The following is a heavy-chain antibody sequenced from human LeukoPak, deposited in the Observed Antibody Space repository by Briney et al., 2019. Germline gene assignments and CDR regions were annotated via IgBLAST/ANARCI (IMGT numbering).Heavy chain of an antibody. J-gene: IGHJ4*02. V-gene: IGHV4-39*07. CDR2: IYYSGST. CDR1: GGSISSSSYY. Sequence: SETLSLTCTVSGGSISSSSYYWGWIRQPPGKGLEWIGSIYYSGSTYYNPSLKSRVTISVDTSKNQFSLKLSSVTAADTAVYYCARVGIAKYYFDYWGQGTLVTVSS. D-gene: IGHD6-13*01. CDR3: ARVGIAKYYFDY.